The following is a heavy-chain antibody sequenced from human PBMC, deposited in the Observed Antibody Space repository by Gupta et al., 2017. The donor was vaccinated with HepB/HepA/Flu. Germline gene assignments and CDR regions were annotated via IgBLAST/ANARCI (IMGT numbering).Heavy chain of an antibody. J-gene: IGHJ4*02. CDR1: GFTFNNYD. Sequence: QVQLVESGGGVVQPGRSLRLSCAASGFTFNNYDMPWVRQAPGKGLDWVAVISYDGSNKYFADSVKGRFTISRDNSKNTLYLQMNSLRREDTAVYYCAKGPTMTTLDYWGQGTLVTVSS. V-gene: IGHV3-30*18. D-gene: IGHD4-17*01. CDR3: AKGPTMTTLDY. CDR2: ISYDGSNK.